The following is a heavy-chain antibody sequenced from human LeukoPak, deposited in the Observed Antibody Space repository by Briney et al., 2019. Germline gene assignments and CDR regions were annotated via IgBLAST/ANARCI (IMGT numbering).Heavy chain of an antibody. CDR2: INPNSGGT. V-gene: IGHV1-2*02. J-gene: IGHJ4*02. D-gene: IGHD1-26*01. CDR1: GYTFTDYY. Sequence: ASVKVSCKASGYTFTDYYMHWVRQAPGQGLEWMGWINPNSGGTNYAQKLQGRVTMTTDTSTSTAYMELRSLRSDDTAVYYCARYSGSYFANDYWGQGTLVTVSS. CDR3: ARYSGSYFANDY.